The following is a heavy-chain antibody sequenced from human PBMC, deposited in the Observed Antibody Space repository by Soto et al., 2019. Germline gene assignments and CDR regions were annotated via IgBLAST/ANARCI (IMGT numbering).Heavy chain of an antibody. CDR1: GGTFSSYA. J-gene: IGHJ4*02. V-gene: IGHV1-69*13. Sequence: GASVKVSCKASGGTFSSYAISWVRQAPGQGPEWMGGIIPIFGTANYAQKFQGRVTITADESTSTAYMELSSLRSEDTAVYYCARWGYCSSTSCSGFDYWGQGTLVTVSS. D-gene: IGHD2-2*01. CDR3: ARWGYCSSTSCSGFDY. CDR2: IIPIFGTA.